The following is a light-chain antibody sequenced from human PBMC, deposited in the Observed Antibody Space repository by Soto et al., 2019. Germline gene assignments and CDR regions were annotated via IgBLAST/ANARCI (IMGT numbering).Light chain of an antibody. CDR2: KAS. J-gene: IGKJ1*01. Sequence: DIPMTQSPSTLSASVGDRVTITCRASQSISSWLAWYQQKPGKAPKLLIYKASSLESGVPSRFSGSGSGTEFTLTISSLQPDDFATYYCQQYNSYPWTFGQGNKVELK. CDR3: QQYNSYPWT. V-gene: IGKV1-5*03. CDR1: QSISSW.